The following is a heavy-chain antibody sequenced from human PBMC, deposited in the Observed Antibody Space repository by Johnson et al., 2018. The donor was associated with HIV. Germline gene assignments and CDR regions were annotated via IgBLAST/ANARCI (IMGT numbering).Heavy chain of an antibody. CDR2: ISGDGSSL. CDR3: ARVLVRGPYPGYAFDI. D-gene: IGHD3-10*01. CDR1: GFTISTFW. J-gene: IGHJ3*02. Sequence: MLLVESGGALVQPGGSLRLSCEVSGFTISTFWMHWVRQVPGKGLMWVSRISGDGSSLSYADSVKGRFTISRDNAKNTLYLQLNSLRAEDTAVYYCARVLVRGPYPGYAFDIWGQGTMVTVSS. V-gene: IGHV3-74*02.